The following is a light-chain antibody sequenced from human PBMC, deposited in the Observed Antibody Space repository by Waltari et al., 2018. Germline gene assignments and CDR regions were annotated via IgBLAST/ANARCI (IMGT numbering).Light chain of an antibody. CDR1: SSNIGAGYD. V-gene: IGLV1-40*01. CDR2: GNS. CDR3: QSYDSSLSGPVV. J-gene: IGLJ2*01. Sequence: QSVLTQPPSVSGAPGQRVPIPCTGSSSNIGAGYDVHWYQQLPGTAPNLLIYGNSNRPSGVPDRFSGSKSGTSASLAITGLQAEDEADYYCQSYDSSLSGPVVFGGGTKLTVL.